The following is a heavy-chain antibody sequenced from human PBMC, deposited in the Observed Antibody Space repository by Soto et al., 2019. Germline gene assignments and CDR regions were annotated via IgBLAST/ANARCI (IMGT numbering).Heavy chain of an antibody. D-gene: IGHD2-2*02. CDR2: ISSSSSYI. Sequence: GGSLRLSCAASGFTFSSYSMNWVRQAPGKGLEWVSSISSSSSYIYYADSVKGRFTISRDNAENSVFLQMISLRAEDTAVYYCVREGRSSTSCNTGCAFDIWGQGTMVTVSS. CDR3: VREGRSSTSCNTGCAFDI. CDR1: GFTFSSYS. V-gene: IGHV3-21*04. J-gene: IGHJ3*02.